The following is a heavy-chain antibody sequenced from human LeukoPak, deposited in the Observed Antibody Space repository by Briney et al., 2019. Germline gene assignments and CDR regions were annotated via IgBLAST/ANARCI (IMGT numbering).Heavy chain of an antibody. CDR1: GYTFTDYY. V-gene: IGHV1-18*04. Sequence: GASVTVSCKASGYTFTDYYMHWVRQAPGQGVEWMGWITAYNDNTNYAQKLQGRVTMTTDTSTSTAYMELRNLRSDDTAVYYCARALLWFGEPSHIDYWGQGTLVTASS. CDR3: ARALLWFGEPSHIDY. CDR2: ITAYNDNT. J-gene: IGHJ4*02. D-gene: IGHD3-10*01.